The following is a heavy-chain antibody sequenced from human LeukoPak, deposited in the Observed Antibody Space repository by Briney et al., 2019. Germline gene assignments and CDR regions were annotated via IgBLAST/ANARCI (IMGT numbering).Heavy chain of an antibody. CDR2: INHSGST. J-gene: IGHJ5*02. V-gene: IGHV4-34*01. D-gene: IGHD6-13*01. Sequence: SETLSLTCAVYGGSFSGYYWSWIRQPPGKGLEWIGEINHSGSTNYNPSLKSRVTISVDTSKNQFSLKLSSVTAAGTAVYYCARGGSSPLNWFDPWGQGTLVTVSS. CDR1: GGSFSGYY. CDR3: ARGGSSPLNWFDP.